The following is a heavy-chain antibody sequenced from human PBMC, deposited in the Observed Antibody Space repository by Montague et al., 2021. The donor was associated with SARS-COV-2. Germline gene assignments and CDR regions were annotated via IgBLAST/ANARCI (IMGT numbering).Heavy chain of an antibody. Sequence: SETLSLTCAVYGGSFSGYYWSWIRQPPGKGLEWIGEINHSGSTNYNPSLKSRVTILVDTSKNQFSLKLNSVTAADTAVYYCARGGVTIFGVVITGKGLFRYWGQGTLVTVSS. V-gene: IGHV4-34*01. CDR2: INHSGST. D-gene: IGHD3-3*01. CDR1: GGSFSGYY. J-gene: IGHJ4*02. CDR3: ARGGVTIFGVVITGKGLFRY.